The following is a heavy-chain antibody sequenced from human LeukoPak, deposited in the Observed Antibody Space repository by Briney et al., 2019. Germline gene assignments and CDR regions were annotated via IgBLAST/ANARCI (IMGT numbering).Heavy chain of an antibody. CDR3: ASLSCSSTSCYLRRVYYYMDV. CDR1: GGSFSGYY. V-gene: IGHV4-34*01. J-gene: IGHJ6*03. D-gene: IGHD2-2*01. Sequence: SETLSLTCAVYGGSFSGYYWSWIRQPPGKGLEWIGEINHSGSTNYNPSLKSRVTISVDTSKNQFSLKLSSVTAADTAVYYCASLSCSSTSCYLRRVYYYMDVWGKGTTVTISS. CDR2: INHSGST.